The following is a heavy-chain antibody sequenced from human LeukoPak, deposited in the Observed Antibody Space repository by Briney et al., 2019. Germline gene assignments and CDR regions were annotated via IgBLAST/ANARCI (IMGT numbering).Heavy chain of an antibody. V-gene: IGHV4-39*07. Sequence: PSETLSLTCTVSGASVSSGSHSWGWVRQAPGKGLEWIVTTFYHTGNSYYNPSLKSRLTVSIDTSKNQVSLNLTSVTAADTAVYYCARGLFGYGPQYYYYLDVWGKGTTVTVSS. J-gene: IGHJ6*03. D-gene: IGHD3-16*01. CDR1: GASVSSGSHS. CDR2: TFYHTGNS. CDR3: ARGLFGYGPQYYYYLDV.